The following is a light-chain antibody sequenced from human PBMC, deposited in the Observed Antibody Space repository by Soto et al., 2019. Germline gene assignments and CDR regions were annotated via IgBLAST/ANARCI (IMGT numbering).Light chain of an antibody. J-gene: IGLJ1*01. CDR1: SSDVGGYNY. CDR2: EVS. Sequence: LAQPASVSGSPGQSITISCTGTSSDVGGYNYVSWYQQHPGKAPKLMIYEVSNRPSGVSNRFSGSKSGNTASLTISGLQAEDEADYYCSSYTSSSTQVFGTGTKVTLL. CDR3: SSYTSSSTQV. V-gene: IGLV2-14*01.